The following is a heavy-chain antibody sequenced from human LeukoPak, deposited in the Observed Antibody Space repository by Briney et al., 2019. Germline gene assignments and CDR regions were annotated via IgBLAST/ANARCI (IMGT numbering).Heavy chain of an antibody. CDR3: ARIRRDGYNYSDY. J-gene: IGHJ4*02. CDR2: IYYSGST. V-gene: IGHV4-39*01. Sequence: SETLSLTCTVSGGSISSSRYFWGWIRQPPGKGLEWIGNIYYSGSTYYNPSLMSRVTISVDASQNQFSLKLSSVTGADTAVYYCARIRRDGYNYSDYWGQGTLVTVSS. CDR1: GGSISSSRYF. D-gene: IGHD5-24*01.